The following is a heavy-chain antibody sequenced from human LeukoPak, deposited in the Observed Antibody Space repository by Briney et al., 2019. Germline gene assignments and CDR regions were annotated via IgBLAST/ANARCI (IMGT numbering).Heavy chain of an antibody. D-gene: IGHD3/OR15-3a*01. J-gene: IGHJ4*02. V-gene: IGHV4-59*05. Sequence: SETLSLTCTVSGGSITSYYWSWIRQPPGKGLEWIGSIYYSGSTYYNPSLKSRVTISVDTSKNQFSLKLSSVTAADTAVYYCARHGPTFDYWGQGTLVTVSS. CDR2: IYYSGST. CDR3: ARHGPTFDY. CDR1: GGSITSYY.